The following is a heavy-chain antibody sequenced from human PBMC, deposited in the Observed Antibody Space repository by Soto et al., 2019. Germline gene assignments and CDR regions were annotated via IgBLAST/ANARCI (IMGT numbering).Heavy chain of an antibody. CDR3: AKAPYGSGSYPDY. CDR2: ISYDGSNK. Sequence: GGSLRLSCAASGFTFSSYGMHWVRQAPGKGLEWVAVISYDGSNKYYADSVKGRFTISRDNSKNTLYLQMNSLRAEDTAVYYCAKAPYGSGSYPDYWGQGTLVTVSS. CDR1: GFTFSSYG. V-gene: IGHV3-30*18. J-gene: IGHJ4*02. D-gene: IGHD3-10*01.